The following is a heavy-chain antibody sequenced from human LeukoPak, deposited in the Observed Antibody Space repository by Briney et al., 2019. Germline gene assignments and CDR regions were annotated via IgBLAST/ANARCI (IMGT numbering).Heavy chain of an antibody. V-gene: IGHV4-34*01. D-gene: IGHD5-12*01. CDR2: VNQSGRT. Sequence: PSETLSLTCAVDGVSITSYFWSWIRQVPGKGLEWIGEVNQSGRTNYNPSLKSRVTISVDTSKNQISLTLSFVTGTITRMFVCASTGFGFLCNNYGDDNAFDIWGHGTMVTVSS. CDR1: GVSITSYF. J-gene: IGHJ3*02. CDR3: ASTGFGFLCNNYGDDNAFDI.